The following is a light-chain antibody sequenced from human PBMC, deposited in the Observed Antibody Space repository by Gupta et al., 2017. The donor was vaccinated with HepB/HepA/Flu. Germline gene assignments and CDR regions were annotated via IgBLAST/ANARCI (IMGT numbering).Light chain of an antibody. Sequence: QSVLTQPPSASGTPGQRVTISCSGSSSNIGSYTVNWYQQLPGTTPKLLIYRNNQRPSGVPDRFSGSKSGTSASLAISGLQAEDGADYYCAAWDDSLNVVFGGGTKLTVL. CDR1: SSNIGSYT. CDR2: RNN. CDR3: AAWDDSLNVV. J-gene: IGLJ2*01. V-gene: IGLV1-44*01.